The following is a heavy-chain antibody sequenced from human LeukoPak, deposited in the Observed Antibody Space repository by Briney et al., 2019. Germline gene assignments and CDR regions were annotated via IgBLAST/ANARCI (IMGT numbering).Heavy chain of an antibody. CDR3: LIFPGR. V-gene: IGHV3-15*05. CDR2: IKSRADGGTT. J-gene: IGHJ4*02. D-gene: IGHD3-3*01. Sequence: PGGSLRLSCAASGFTVSSNYMNWVRQAPGKGLEWVGRIKSRADGGTTGYAAPVEGRFSISRDDSENTLYLQMNSLQIDDTALYYCLIFPGRWGQGTLVTVSS. CDR1: GFTVSSNY.